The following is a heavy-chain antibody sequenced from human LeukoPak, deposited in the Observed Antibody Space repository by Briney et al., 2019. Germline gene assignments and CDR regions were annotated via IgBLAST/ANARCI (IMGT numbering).Heavy chain of an antibody. CDR2: IRSKANSYAT. Sequence: EGSLKLSCAASGFTFSGSAMHWVRQASGKGLEWVGRIRSKANSYATAYAASVEGRFTISRDDSKNTAYLQMNSLKTEDTAVYYCAKYQLPLPSWGQGTLVTVSS. CDR3: AKYQLPLPS. V-gene: IGHV3-73*01. CDR1: GFTFSGSA. J-gene: IGHJ4*02. D-gene: IGHD2-2*01.